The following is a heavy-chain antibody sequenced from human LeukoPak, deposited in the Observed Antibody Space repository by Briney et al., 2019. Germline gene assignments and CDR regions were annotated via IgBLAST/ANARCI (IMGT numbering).Heavy chain of an antibody. J-gene: IGHJ4*02. V-gene: IGHV3-20*04. CDR1: GFTFDDYG. D-gene: IGHD3-22*01. Sequence: GGSLRLSCAASGFTFDDYGMSWVRQAPGKGLEWASGINWNGGSTGYADSVKGRFTISRDNAKNSLYLQMNSLRAEDTALYYCARAHYYDSSGYYWGQPYYFDYWGQGTLVTVSS. CDR3: ARAHYYDSSGYYWGQPYYFDY. CDR2: INWNGGST.